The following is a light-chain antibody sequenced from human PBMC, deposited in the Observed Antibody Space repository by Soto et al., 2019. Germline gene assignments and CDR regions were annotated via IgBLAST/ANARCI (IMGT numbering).Light chain of an antibody. V-gene: IGLV1-44*01. CDR1: SSNIGSNT. Sequence: QSVLTQPPSASGTPGQRVTISCSGSSSNIGSNTVNWYQQLPGTAPKLLIYSNNQRPSGVPERFSGSKSGTSASLAISGLQSEDEADYYCAAWEDSLNGAVFGGGTQLTVL. CDR2: SNN. J-gene: IGLJ2*01. CDR3: AAWEDSLNGAV.